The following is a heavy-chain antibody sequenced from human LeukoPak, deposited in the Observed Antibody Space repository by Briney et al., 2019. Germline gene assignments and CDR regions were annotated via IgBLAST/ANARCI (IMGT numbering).Heavy chain of an antibody. CDR1: GFTFSSYA. CDR3: ARGRPHGSDY. D-gene: IGHD2-15*01. CDR2: ISYDGSNK. V-gene: IGHV3-30-3*01. Sequence: GGSLRLSCAASGFTFSSYAMHWVRQAPGKGLEWVAVISYDGSNKYYADSVKGRFTISRDNSKNTLYLQINSLRAEDTAVYYCARGRPHGSDYWGQGTLVTVSS. J-gene: IGHJ4*02.